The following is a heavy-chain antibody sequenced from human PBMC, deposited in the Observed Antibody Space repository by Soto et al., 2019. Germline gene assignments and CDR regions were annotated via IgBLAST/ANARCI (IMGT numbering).Heavy chain of an antibody. V-gene: IGHV3-9*01. D-gene: IGHD4-17*01. Sequence: GGSLRLSCAASGFTFDDYAMHWVRQAPGKGLEWVSGISWNSGSIGYADSVKGRFTISRDNAKNSLYLQMNSLRAEDTALYYCAKGMYGDYADDAFDIWGQGTMVTVSS. J-gene: IGHJ3*02. CDR1: GFTFDDYA. CDR3: AKGMYGDYADDAFDI. CDR2: ISWNSGSI.